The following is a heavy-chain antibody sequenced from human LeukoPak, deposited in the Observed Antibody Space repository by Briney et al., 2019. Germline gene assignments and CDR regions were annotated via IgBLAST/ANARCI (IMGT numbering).Heavy chain of an antibody. CDR3: AXXXXXXXXSYYDFWSGYYLYYYYGMDV. D-gene: IGHD3-3*01. CDR2: MNPNSGNT. J-gene: IGHJ6*02. Sequence: ASVKVSCKASGYTFTSYDINWVRQATGQGLEWMGWMNPNSGNTGYAQKFQGRVTMTRNASISTAYMELSSLRSEDTAVYYCAXXXXXXXXSYYDFWSGYYLYYYYGMDVWGQGTTVTVSS. V-gene: IGHV1-8*01. CDR1: GYTFTSYD.